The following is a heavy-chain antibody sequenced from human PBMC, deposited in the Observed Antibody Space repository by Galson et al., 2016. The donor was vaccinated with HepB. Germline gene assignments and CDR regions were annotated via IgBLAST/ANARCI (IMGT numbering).Heavy chain of an antibody. D-gene: IGHD4-23*01. Sequence: SLRLSCAAAGFTFSSYAMSWVRQAPGKGLEWVSTINGGDRGGSTYYADSGKGRFTISRDNSKITLELDMNSLRAEDTAVYYCARGSYGGFPEDLDYWGQGTLVTVSS. J-gene: IGHJ4*02. V-gene: IGHV3-23*01. CDR2: INGGDRGGST. CDR1: GFTFSSYA. CDR3: ARGSYGGFPEDLDY.